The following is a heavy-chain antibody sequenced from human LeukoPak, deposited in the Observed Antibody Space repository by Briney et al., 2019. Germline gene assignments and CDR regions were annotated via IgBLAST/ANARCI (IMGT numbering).Heavy chain of an antibody. CDR1: GGSISGFY. V-gene: IGHV4-59*01. Sequence: SETLSLTCTVSGGSISGFYWGWIRQPPGKGLEWIGFIYYSGSANYNPSLKSRVTMSVGMSKNQFSLKLSSVTAADTAFYYCARDRDSSGWFDYWGQGALVTVSS. CDR3: ARDRDSSGWFDY. CDR2: IYYSGSA. J-gene: IGHJ4*02. D-gene: IGHD6-19*01.